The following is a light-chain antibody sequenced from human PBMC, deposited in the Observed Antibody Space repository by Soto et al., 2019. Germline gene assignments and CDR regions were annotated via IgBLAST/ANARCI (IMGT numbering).Light chain of an antibody. V-gene: IGLV2-8*01. CDR3: SSYAASNNLGV. J-gene: IGLJ2*01. Sequence: QSALTQPPSASGSPGQSVTISFIGTSSDVGGYNYVSWYQQHPGKAPKLMIYEVSKRPSGVPDRFSGSKSGITASLTVSGLQAEDEADYYCSSYAASNNLGVFGGGTKLTVL. CDR2: EVS. CDR1: SSDVGGYNY.